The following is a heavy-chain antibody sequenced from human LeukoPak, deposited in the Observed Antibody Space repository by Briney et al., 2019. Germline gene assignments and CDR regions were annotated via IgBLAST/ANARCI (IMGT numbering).Heavy chain of an antibody. J-gene: IGHJ4*02. V-gene: IGHV5-51*01. D-gene: IGHD2-15*01. Sequence: GESLKISCKASGYTFTHYWIGWVRQMPGKGLEWMGIIYPSDSDTKYSPSFQGQVTISADKSITTASLQWSSLKASDSAMYYCARRVPTSATRVFDYWGQGTLVTVSS. CDR3: ARRVPTSATRVFDY. CDR1: GYTFTHYW. CDR2: IYPSDSDT.